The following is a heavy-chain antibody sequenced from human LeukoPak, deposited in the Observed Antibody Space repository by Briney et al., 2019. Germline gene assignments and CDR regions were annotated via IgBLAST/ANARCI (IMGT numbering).Heavy chain of an antibody. CDR3: ARDMAYYDSSGYYG. Sequence: PGGSLRLSCAASGFTFSSYSMNWVRQAPGEGLEWVSSISSSSSYIYYADSVKGRFTISRDNAKNSLYLQMNSLRAEDTAVYYCARDMAYYDSSGYYGWGQGTLVTVSS. V-gene: IGHV3-21*01. D-gene: IGHD3-22*01. J-gene: IGHJ4*02. CDR1: GFTFSSYS. CDR2: ISSSSSYI.